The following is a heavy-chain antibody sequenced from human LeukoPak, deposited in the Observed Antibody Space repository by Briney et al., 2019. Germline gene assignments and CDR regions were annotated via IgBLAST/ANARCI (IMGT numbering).Heavy chain of an antibody. Sequence: SEILSLTCTVSGGSISSSTYHWGWIRQSPGKGLEWIGNIYYSGSTYYNPSLKSRVTISVDTSKNQFSLKLSSVTAADTAVYYCARGSKTYYDILTGYRSYYYYMDVWGKGTTVTVSS. J-gene: IGHJ6*03. CDR3: ARGSKTYYDILTGYRSYYYYMDV. V-gene: IGHV4-39*01. CDR2: IYYSGST. CDR1: GGSISSSTYH. D-gene: IGHD3-9*01.